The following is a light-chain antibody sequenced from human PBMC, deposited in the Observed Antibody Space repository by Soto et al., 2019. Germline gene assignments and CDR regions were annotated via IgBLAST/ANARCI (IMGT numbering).Light chain of an antibody. J-gene: IGLJ2*01. CDR3: QSYDSSLSGSV. Sequence: QSVRTQPPSVSGAPGQRVTISCTGSSSNIGAGYDVHWYQQLPGTAPKLLIYGNSNRPSGVPDRLSGSKSGTSASLAITGLQAEDEADYYCQSYDSSLSGSVFGGGTKLTV. CDR2: GNS. V-gene: IGLV1-40*01. CDR1: SSNIGAGYD.